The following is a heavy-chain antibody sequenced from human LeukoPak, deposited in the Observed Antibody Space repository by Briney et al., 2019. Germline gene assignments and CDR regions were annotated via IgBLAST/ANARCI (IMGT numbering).Heavy chain of an antibody. J-gene: IGHJ4*02. D-gene: IGHD6-6*01. Sequence: QPGGSLRLSCTASGFTFSSYWMHWVRQAPGKGLVWVSRINSDGGSTSYADSVKGRFTISRDNAKNTLYLQMNSLRDEDTAVYYCARDYSSSDRKDYWGQGTLVTVSS. CDR3: ARDYSSSDRKDY. CDR2: INSDGGST. CDR1: GFTFSSYW. V-gene: IGHV3-74*01.